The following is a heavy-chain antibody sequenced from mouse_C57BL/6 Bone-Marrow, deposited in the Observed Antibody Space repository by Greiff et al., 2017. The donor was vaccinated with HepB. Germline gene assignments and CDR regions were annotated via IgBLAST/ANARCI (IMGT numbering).Heavy chain of an antibody. Sequence: EVMLLESGGDLVKPGGSLKLSCAASGFTFSSYGMSWVRQTPDKRLEWVATISSGGSYTYYPDSVKGRFTISRDNAKNTLYLQMSSLKSEDTAMYYCARRGVVGEYYFDYWGQGTTLTVSS. J-gene: IGHJ2*01. CDR1: GFTFSSYG. CDR3: ARRGVVGEYYFDY. V-gene: IGHV5-6*02. CDR2: ISSGGSYT. D-gene: IGHD1-1*01.